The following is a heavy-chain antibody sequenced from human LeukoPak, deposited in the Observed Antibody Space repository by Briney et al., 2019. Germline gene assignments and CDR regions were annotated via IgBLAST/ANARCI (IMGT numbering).Heavy chain of an antibody. CDR3: ARGKIIMVRGVIIGGDAFDI. J-gene: IGHJ3*02. V-gene: IGHV1-69*05. Sequence: GASVKVSCKASGGTFSSYAISWVRQAPGQGLEWMGGIIPIFGTANYAQKFQGRVTMTTDTSTSTAYMELRSLRSDDTAVYYCARGKIIMVRGVIIGGDAFDIWGQGTMVTVSS. D-gene: IGHD3-10*01. CDR2: IIPIFGTA. CDR1: GGTFSSYA.